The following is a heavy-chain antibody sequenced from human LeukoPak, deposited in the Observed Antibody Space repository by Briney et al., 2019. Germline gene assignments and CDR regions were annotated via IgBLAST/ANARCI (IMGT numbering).Heavy chain of an antibody. J-gene: IGHJ4*02. CDR2: ISAYNGNT. CDR3: ARTYYDSSGYYWDY. D-gene: IGHD3-22*01. V-gene: IGHV1-18*01. Sequence: ASVKVSCKASGYTFTSYGISWVRQAPGQGLEWMGWISAYNGNTNYAQKLQGRVTMTTDTSTSTAYMELRSLRSDGTAVYYCARTYYDSSGYYWDYWGQGTLVTVSS. CDR1: GYTFTSYG.